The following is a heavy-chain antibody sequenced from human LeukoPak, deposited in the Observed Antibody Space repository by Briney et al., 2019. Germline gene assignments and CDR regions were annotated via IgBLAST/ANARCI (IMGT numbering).Heavy chain of an antibody. CDR3: AKDSSGWFDP. CDR2: ISSSSSYI. D-gene: IGHD6-25*01. J-gene: IGHJ5*02. V-gene: IGHV3-21*01. Sequence: PGGSLRLSCAASGSTFSSYSMNWVRQAPGKGLEWVSSISSSSSYIYYADSVKGRFTISRDNAKNSLYLQMNSLRAEDTAVYYCAKDSSGWFDPWGQGTLVTVSS. CDR1: GSTFSSYS.